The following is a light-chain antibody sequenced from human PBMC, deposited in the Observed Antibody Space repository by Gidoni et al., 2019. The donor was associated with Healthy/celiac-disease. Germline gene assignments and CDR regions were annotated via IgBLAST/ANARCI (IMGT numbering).Light chain of an antibody. J-gene: IGKJ5*01. V-gene: IGKV4-1*01. CDR2: WAS. CDR1: QSVLYSSNNKNY. CDR3: QQFYSTSIT. Sequence: DIVMTQPPDSLTVSLGERATINCKSSQSVLYSSNNKNYLAWYQQKPGQPPKLLIYWASTRESGVPDRFSGSGSGTDFTLTISSLQAEDVAVYYCQQFYSTSITFXXXTRLEIK.